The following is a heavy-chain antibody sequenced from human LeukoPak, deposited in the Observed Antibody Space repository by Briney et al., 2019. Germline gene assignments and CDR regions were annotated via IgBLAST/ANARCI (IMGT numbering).Heavy chain of an antibody. CDR3: ARGEKWWSYFDY. V-gene: IGHV4-34*01. CDR1: GGSFSGYY. J-gene: IGHJ4*02. Sequence: PSETLSLTCAVYGGSFSGYYWSWIRQPPGKGLEWIGEINHSGSTNYNPSLKSRVTISVDTSKNQSSLKLSSVTAADTAVYYCARGEKWWSYFDYWGQGTLVTVSS. D-gene: IGHD2-15*01. CDR2: INHSGST.